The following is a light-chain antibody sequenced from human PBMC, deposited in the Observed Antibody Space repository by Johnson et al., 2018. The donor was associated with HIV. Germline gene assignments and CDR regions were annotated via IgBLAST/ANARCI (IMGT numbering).Light chain of an antibody. Sequence: QSVLTQPPSVSAAPGQRVTISCSGSSSNIGNNYVSWYQQLPGTAPKLHIYETNKRPSEIPDRFSGSKSGTSATLGITGLQTEDEAEYYCGTWDSSLSAYVFGTGTKVTVL. CDR1: SSNIGNNY. J-gene: IGLJ1*01. V-gene: IGLV1-51*01. CDR3: GTWDSSLSAYV. CDR2: ETN.